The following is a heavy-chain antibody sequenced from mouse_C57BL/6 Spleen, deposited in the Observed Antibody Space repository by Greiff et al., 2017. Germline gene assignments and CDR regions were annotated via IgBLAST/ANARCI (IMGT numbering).Heavy chain of an antibody. V-gene: IGHV1-18*01. J-gene: IGHJ4*01. Sequence: EVQLQQSGPELVKPGASVKIPCKASGYTFTNYNMDWVKQSHGKSLEWIGDINPNNGGTIYNQKFKGKATLTVAKSSSTAYMELRSLTSEDTAVYYCARGIYYYGSSYYAMDYWGQGTSVTVSS. CDR1: GYTFTNYN. CDR3: ARGIYYYGSSYYAMDY. CDR2: INPNNGGT. D-gene: IGHD1-1*01.